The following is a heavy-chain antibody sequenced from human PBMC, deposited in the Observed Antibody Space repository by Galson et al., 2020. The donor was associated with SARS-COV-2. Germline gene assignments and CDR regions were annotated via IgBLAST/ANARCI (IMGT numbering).Heavy chain of an antibody. Sequence: ASVKVSCKVSGYTLTELSMHWVRQAPGKGLEWMGGFDPEDGATIYAQKFQGRVTMTEDTSTDTAYMELSSLRSEDTAVYYWASEPAYCGGDCTRSGYGMDVWGQGTTVTVSS. CDR3: ASEPAYCGGDCTRSGYGMDV. CDR2: FDPEDGAT. V-gene: IGHV1-24*01. J-gene: IGHJ6*02. CDR1: GYTLTELS. D-gene: IGHD2-21*02.